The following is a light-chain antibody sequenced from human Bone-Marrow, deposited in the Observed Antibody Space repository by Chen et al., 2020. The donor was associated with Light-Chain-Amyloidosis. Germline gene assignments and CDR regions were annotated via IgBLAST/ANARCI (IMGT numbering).Light chain of an antibody. CDR3: QVWDRSSDRPV. CDR2: DDS. Sequence: SYVLTQPSSVSVAAGQTAKNDGGGKNIGSTSVHRYQRAPGQAPLLVGYDDSDRPSGIPERLSGSNSGNTATLTISRVEAGDEADYYGQVWDRSSDRPVFGGGTKLTVL. CDR1: NIGSTS. V-gene: IGLV3-21*02. J-gene: IGLJ3*02.